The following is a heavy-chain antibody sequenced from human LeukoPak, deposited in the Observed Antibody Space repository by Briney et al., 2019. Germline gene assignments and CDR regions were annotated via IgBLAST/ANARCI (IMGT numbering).Heavy chain of an antibody. CDR1: GFTFSSYA. V-gene: IGHV4-34*01. Sequence: GSLRLSCAASGFTFSSYAMSWVRQAPGKGLEWIGEINHSGSTNYNPSLKSRVTISVDTSKNQFSLKLSSVTAADTAVYYCARVTTAAFDIWGQGTMVTVSS. J-gene: IGHJ3*02. CDR3: ARVTTAAFDI. CDR2: INHSGST. D-gene: IGHD4-17*01.